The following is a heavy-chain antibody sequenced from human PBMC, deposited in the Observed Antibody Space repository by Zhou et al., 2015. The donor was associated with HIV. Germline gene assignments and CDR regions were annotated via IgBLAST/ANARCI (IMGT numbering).Heavy chain of an antibody. CDR1: GGTFSSYA. CDR3: ALRGDIVVVPAAISQLYYYYYYMDV. V-gene: IGHV1-69*01. J-gene: IGHJ6*03. D-gene: IGHD2-2*01. Sequence: QVQLVQSGAEVKKPGSSVKVSCKASGGTFSSYAISWVRQAPGQGLEWMGGIIPIFGTANYAQKFQGRVTITADESTSTAYMELSSLRSEDTAVYYCALRGDIVVVPAAISQLYYYYYYMDVWGKGTTVTVSS. CDR2: IIPIFGTA.